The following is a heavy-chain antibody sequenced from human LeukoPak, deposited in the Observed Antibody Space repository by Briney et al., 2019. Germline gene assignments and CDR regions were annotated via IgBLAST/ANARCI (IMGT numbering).Heavy chain of an antibody. Sequence: QPGGSLRLSCAASGFTFSSYAMSWVRQAPGKGLEWVSAISGSGGSTYHADSVKGRFTISRDNSKNTLYLQMNSLRAEDTAVYYCAEDIGYSYSLFDYWGQGTLVTVSS. J-gene: IGHJ4*02. D-gene: IGHD5-18*01. CDR2: ISGSGGST. CDR3: AEDIGYSYSLFDY. CDR1: GFTFSSYA. V-gene: IGHV3-23*01.